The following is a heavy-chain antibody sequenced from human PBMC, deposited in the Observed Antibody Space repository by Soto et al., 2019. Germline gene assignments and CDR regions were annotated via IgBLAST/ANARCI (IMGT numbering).Heavy chain of an antibody. Sequence: ASVKVSCKASGYTFTGYYMHWVRQAPGQGLERMGWINPNSGGTNYAQKFQGWVTMTRDTSISTAYMELSRLRSDDTAVYYCAREVYSGYDGRSGFDYCGQRTLVTVSS. J-gene: IGHJ4*02. CDR3: AREVYSGYDGRSGFDY. CDR1: GYTFTGYY. CDR2: INPNSGGT. D-gene: IGHD5-12*01. V-gene: IGHV1-2*04.